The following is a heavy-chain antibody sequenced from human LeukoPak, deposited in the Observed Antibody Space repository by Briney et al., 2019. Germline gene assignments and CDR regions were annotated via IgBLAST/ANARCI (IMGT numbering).Heavy chain of an antibody. CDR3: ARGGIAVAGGFDY. Sequence: TGGSLRLSCAASGFTFSAYWMHWVRQVPGKGLVWVSRINNDGTATFFADSVKGRFTISRDNAKNSLYLQMNSLRAEDTAVYYCARGGIAVAGGFDYWGQGTLVTVSS. D-gene: IGHD6-19*01. J-gene: IGHJ4*02. CDR1: GFTFSAYW. CDR2: INNDGTAT. V-gene: IGHV3-74*01.